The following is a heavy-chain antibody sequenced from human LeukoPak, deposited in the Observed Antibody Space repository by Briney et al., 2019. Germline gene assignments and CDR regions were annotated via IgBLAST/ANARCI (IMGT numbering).Heavy chain of an antibody. CDR1: GYSFTSYW. D-gene: IGHD7-27*01. CDR3: ARHGPSGYYYYGMDV. J-gene: IGHJ6*02. Sequence: GESLKISRKGSGYSFTSYWIGWVRQMPGKGLEWMGIIYPGDSDTRYSPSFQGQVTISADKSISTAYLQWSSLKASDTAMYYCARHGPSGYYYYGMDVWGQGTTVTVSS. CDR2: IYPGDSDT. V-gene: IGHV5-51*01.